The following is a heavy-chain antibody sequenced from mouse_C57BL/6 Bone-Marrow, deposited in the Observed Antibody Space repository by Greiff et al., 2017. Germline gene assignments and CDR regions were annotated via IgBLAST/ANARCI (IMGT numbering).Heavy chain of an antibody. Sequence: QVQLQQSGAELVRPGTSVKMSCKASGYTFTNYWIGWAKQRPGHGLEWIGDIYPGGGYTNYNEKFKGQATLTADKSSSTAYMQFSSLTSEDSAIYYCARLNYDAMDYWGQGTSVTVSS. CDR3: ARLNYDAMDY. CDR2: IYPGGGYT. CDR1: GYTFTNYW. J-gene: IGHJ4*01. V-gene: IGHV1-63*01.